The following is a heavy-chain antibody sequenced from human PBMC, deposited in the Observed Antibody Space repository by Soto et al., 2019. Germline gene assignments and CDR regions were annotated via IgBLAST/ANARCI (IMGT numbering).Heavy chain of an antibody. CDR3: VKDDGYSSGWYGSY. J-gene: IGHJ4*02. V-gene: IGHV3-64D*06. D-gene: IGHD6-19*01. CDR2: ISSSGGST. Sequence: GSLRLSCSASGFTFSSYSMHWVRQAPGKGLEYVSAISSSGGSTYYADSVKGRFTISRDNSKNTLYLQMSSLRAEDTAVYYCVKDDGYSSGWYGSYWGQGTLVTVSS. CDR1: GFTFSSYS.